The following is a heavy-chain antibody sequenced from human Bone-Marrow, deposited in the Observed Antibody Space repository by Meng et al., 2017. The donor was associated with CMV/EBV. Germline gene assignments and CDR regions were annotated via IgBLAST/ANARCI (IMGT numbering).Heavy chain of an antibody. D-gene: IGHD3-3*01. V-gene: IGHV3-74*01. CDR1: GFTFSTYS. CDR3: AREGERTIFGVVIGRRGDAFDI. CDR2: INSDGSST. J-gene: IGHJ3*02. Sequence: GESLKISCAASGFTFSTYSMNWVRQAPGKGLVWVSRINSDGSSTSYADSVKGRFTISRDNAKNTLYLQMNSLRAEDTAVYYCAREGERTIFGVVIGRRGDAFDIWGQGTMVTVSS.